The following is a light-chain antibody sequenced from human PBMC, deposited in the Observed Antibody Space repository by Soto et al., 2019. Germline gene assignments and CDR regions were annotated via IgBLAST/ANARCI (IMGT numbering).Light chain of an antibody. CDR3: QQANSYRR. CDR2: GAS. CDR1: QSVSGSY. Sequence: EIVLTQSPGTLSSSPGERATLSCRASQSVSGSYLAWYQQKPGQAPRLLIYGASSRATGIPDRFSGSGYGTDFTLTISSLQPEDFATYYCQQANSYRRFGPGTKVDIK. V-gene: IGKV3-20*01. J-gene: IGKJ3*01.